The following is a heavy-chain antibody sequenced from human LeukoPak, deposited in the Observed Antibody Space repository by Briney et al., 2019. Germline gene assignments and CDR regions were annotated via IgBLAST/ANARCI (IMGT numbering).Heavy chain of an antibody. J-gene: IGHJ4*02. CDR3: AKAGCSGGSCYVYFDY. Sequence: GGSLRLSCAASGFTLRNYWMHWVRQAPGKGLEWVAIISSNGNNKYCVDSVKGRFTISRDNSKNTLYLQMNSLRAEDTAVYYCAKAGCSGGSCYVYFDYWGQGTLVTVSS. V-gene: IGHV3-30*18. CDR1: GFTLRNYW. CDR2: ISSNGNNK. D-gene: IGHD2-15*01.